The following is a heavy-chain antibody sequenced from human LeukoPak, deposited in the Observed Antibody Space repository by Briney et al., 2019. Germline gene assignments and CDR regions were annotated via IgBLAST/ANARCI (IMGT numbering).Heavy chain of an antibody. CDR2: ISSSSSTI. CDR3: AKTTITMVRGVKDY. CDR1: GFTFSSYS. D-gene: IGHD3-10*01. Sequence: PGGSLRLSCAASGFTFSSYSMNWVRQAPGKGLEWVSYISSSSSTIYYADSVKGRFTISRDNAKNSLYLQMNSLRAEDTAVYYCAKTTITMVRGVKDYWGQGTLVTVSS. J-gene: IGHJ4*02. V-gene: IGHV3-48*01.